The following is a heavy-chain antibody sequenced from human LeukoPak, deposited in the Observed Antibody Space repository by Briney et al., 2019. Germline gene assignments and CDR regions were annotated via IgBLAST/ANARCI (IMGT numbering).Heavy chain of an antibody. CDR2: ISSSGSTI. J-gene: IGHJ6*02. CDR3: ASLGGDSGSYYYYYGMDV. D-gene: IGHD1-26*01. CDR1: GFTFSDYY. V-gene: IGHV3-11*01. Sequence: GGSLRLSCAASGFTFSDYYMSWIRQAPGKGLEWVSYISSSGSTIYYADSVKGRFTISRDNAKNSLYLQMNSLRAKDTAVYYCASLGGDSGSYYYYYGMDVWGQGTTVTVSS.